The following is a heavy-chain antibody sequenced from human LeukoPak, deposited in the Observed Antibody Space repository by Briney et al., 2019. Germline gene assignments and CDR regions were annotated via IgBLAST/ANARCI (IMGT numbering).Heavy chain of an antibody. V-gene: IGHV4-59*01. CDR1: GGSISRYS. CDR3: ARGPLGEHRGGFTDYFDGTFDP. D-gene: IGHD3-9*01. Sequence: SETLSLTCTVSGGSISRYSWRWLRQPPGEGRECVGYIYESGSTNYSPSLKSRVTISVDTSKHQFSLKLSSVTAADTAVYYCARGPLGEHRGGFTDYFDGTFDPWGQGTLVTVSS. CDR2: IYESGST. J-gene: IGHJ5*02.